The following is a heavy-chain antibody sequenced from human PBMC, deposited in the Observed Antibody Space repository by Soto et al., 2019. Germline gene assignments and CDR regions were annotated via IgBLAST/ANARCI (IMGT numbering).Heavy chain of an antibody. CDR2: ISTSGTT. CDR1: GASISNYF. V-gene: IGHV4-4*07. CDR3: AREAGPDRWFDP. J-gene: IGHJ5*02. D-gene: IGHD6-19*01. Sequence: SETLSLTCTVSGASISNYFWTWIRQPAGKGLDWIGRISTSGTTNYNPSLKSRVTMSVDTSKNHFSLNLSSVTAADTAVYYCAREAGPDRWFDPWGQGTLVTVSS.